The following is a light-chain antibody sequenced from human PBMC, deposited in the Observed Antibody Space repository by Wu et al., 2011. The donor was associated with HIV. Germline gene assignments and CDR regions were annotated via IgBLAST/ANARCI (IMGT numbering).Light chain of an antibody. CDR3: QQRSNWPLT. V-gene: IGKV3-11*01. Sequence: ERVTLSCRASQSVRFNYLAWYQQKPGQAPRLVIHGASNRATGIPARFSGSGSGTDFTLTISSLEPEDFAVYYCQQRSNWPLTFGQGTRLEI. J-gene: IGKJ5*01. CDR2: GAS. CDR1: QSVRFNY.